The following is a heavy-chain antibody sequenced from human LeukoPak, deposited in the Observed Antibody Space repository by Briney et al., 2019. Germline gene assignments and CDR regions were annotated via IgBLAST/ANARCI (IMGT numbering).Heavy chain of an antibody. CDR1: GGSFSGYY. J-gene: IGHJ4*02. D-gene: IGHD3-22*01. V-gene: IGHV4-34*01. CDR3: ARGSTYHDSSARLDY. CDR2: INHSGST. Sequence: SETLSLTCAVYGGSFSGYYWSRIRQPPGKGLEWIGEINHSGSTNYNPSLKSRVTISVDTSKNQFSLKLSSVTAADTAVYYCARGSTYHDSSARLDYWGQGTLVTVSS.